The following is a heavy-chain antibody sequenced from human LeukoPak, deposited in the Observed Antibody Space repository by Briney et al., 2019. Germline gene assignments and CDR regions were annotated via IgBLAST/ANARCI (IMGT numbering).Heavy chain of an antibody. CDR1: GSTFTNNW. V-gene: IGHV5-51*01. CDR2: IYPGDSDT. CDR3: ARHPPYYRGSRWFDP. Sequence: GESLKISCKGSGSTFTNNWIAWVRQMPGKGLEWLRIIYPGDSDTSYSPSFHGQVTISADKSISTAYLQWSSLKASDTAIYYCARHPPYYRGSRWFDPWGQGTLVTVSS. D-gene: IGHD3-10*01. J-gene: IGHJ5*02.